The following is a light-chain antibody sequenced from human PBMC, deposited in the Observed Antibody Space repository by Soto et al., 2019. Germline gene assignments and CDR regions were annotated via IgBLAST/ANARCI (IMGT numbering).Light chain of an antibody. Sequence: ETVMTQSPGTLSVSLGERATLSCRASQSVSIHLAWYQQKPGQAPRLLIYDTSTRATGIPARFNGSGSGTEFTLTISSLQSEDFAVYYCQQYSNWPPINCGQGTRREIK. J-gene: IGKJ5*01. CDR2: DTS. CDR3: QQYSNWPPIN. V-gene: IGKV3-15*01. CDR1: QSVSIH.